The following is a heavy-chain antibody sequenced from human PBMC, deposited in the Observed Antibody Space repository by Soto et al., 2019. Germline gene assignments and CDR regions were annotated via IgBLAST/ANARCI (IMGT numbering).Heavy chain of an antibody. Sequence: QVQLQESGPGLVKPSETLSLTCNVSGGAISGYFWSWIRQPPGKGLEWIGHTHYTGNSKYNPSLKSRAIISEERSKSQFSLSLSSVTAADTATYYCARHVGSSWYWAFDIWGPGTMVTVSS. CDR1: GGAISGYF. CDR2: THYTGNS. V-gene: IGHV4-59*08. D-gene: IGHD2-8*02. J-gene: IGHJ3*02. CDR3: ARHVGSSWYWAFDI.